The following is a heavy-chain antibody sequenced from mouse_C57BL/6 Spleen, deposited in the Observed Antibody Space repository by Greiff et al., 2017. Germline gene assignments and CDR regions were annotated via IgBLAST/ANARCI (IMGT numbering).Heavy chain of an antibody. J-gene: IGHJ2*01. Sequence: EVQLQQSGPVLVKPGASVKMSCKASGYTFTDYYMNWVKQSHGKSLEWIGVINPYNGGTSYNQKFKGKATLTVDKSSSTAYMELNSLTSEDSAVYYCASRGYGNYPSFDYWGQGTTLTVSS. V-gene: IGHV1-19*01. CDR1: GYTFTDYY. D-gene: IGHD2-1*01. CDR3: ASRGYGNYPSFDY. CDR2: INPYNGGT.